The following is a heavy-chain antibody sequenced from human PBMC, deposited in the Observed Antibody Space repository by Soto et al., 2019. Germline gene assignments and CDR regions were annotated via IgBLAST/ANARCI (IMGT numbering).Heavy chain of an antibody. D-gene: IGHD3-3*01. Sequence: GGSLRLSCAASGFTFSSYAMSWVRQAPGKGLEWVSAISGSGGSTYYADSVKGRFTISRDNSKNTLYLQMNSLRAEDTAVYYCAKDHPPYGDFWSGYYFDYWGHGTLVTVSS. CDR2: ISGSGGST. J-gene: IGHJ4*01. CDR1: GFTFSSYA. CDR3: AKDHPPYGDFWSGYYFDY. V-gene: IGHV3-23*01.